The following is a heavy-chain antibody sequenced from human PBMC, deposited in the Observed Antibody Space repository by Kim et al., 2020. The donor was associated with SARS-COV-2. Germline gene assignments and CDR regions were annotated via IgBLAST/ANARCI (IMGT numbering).Heavy chain of an antibody. Sequence: ASVKVSCKASGYTFTSYAMNWVRQAPGQGLEWMGWINTNTGNPTYAQGFTGRFVFSLDTSVSTAYLQISSLKAEDTAVYYCARDLWYYDSSGYYNDATVHEKIFDYWGQGTLVTVSS. CDR2: INTNTGNP. V-gene: IGHV7-4-1*02. J-gene: IGHJ4*02. CDR3: ARDLWYYDSSGYYNDATVHEKIFDY. CDR1: GYTFTSYA. D-gene: IGHD3-22*01.